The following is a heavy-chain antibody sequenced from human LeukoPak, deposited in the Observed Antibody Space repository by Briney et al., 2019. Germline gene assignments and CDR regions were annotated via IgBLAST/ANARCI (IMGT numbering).Heavy chain of an antibody. CDR1: GFTFSSYA. D-gene: IGHD1-1*01. J-gene: IGHJ4*02. CDR3: ARGYFWLDY. CDR2: ISYDGSNK. V-gene: IGHV3-30*04. Sequence: PGGSLRLSCAASGFTFSSYAMHWVRQAPGKGLEWVAVISYDGSNKYYADSVKGRFTISRDNSKNTLYLQMNSLRAEDTAVYYCARGYFWLDYWGQGTLVAVSS.